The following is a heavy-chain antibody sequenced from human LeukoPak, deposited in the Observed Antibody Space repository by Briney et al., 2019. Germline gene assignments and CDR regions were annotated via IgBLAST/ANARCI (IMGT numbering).Heavy chain of an antibody. D-gene: IGHD6-25*01. J-gene: IGHJ5*02. CDR2: ISYDGSNK. V-gene: IGHV3-30*07. Sequence: GGSLRLSCAASGFTFSSYAMHWVRQAPGKGLEWVAVISYDGSNKYYADSVKGRFTISRDNSKNSLYLQMNSLRAEDTAVYYCARDYSAWRSSEANWFDPWGQGTLVTVSS. CDR1: GFTFSSYA. CDR3: ARDYSAWRSSEANWFDP.